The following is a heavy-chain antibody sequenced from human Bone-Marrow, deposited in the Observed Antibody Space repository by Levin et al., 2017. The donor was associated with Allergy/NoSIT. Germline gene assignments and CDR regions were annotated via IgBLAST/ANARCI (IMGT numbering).Heavy chain of an antibody. J-gene: IGHJ4*02. Sequence: SGPTLVKPTQTLTLTCTFSGFSLSTSGVGVGWIRQPPGKALEFLVVIYWDDDKRYSPSLKSRLTITKDTSNNQVVLTMTNMDPEDTAAYYCAHRRTGVSQWNYGDFDYWGQGTLVTVSS. D-gene: IGHD1-7*01. CDR2: IYWDDDK. V-gene: IGHV2-5*02. CDR3: AHRRTGVSQWNYGDFDY. CDR1: GFSLSTSGVG.